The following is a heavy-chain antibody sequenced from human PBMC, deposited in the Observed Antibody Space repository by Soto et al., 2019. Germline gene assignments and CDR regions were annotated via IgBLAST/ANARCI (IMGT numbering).Heavy chain of an antibody. CDR3: ARRSHYDSSGYYY. Sequence: GGSLRLSCAASGFTFSDYYMSWIRRAPGKGLEWVSYISNSSSYTNYADPVKGRFTISRDNAKNSLYLQMNSLRAEDTAVYYCARRSHYDSSGYYYWGQGTLVTVSS. J-gene: IGHJ4*02. V-gene: IGHV3-11*06. D-gene: IGHD3-22*01. CDR2: ISNSSSYT. CDR1: GFTFSDYY.